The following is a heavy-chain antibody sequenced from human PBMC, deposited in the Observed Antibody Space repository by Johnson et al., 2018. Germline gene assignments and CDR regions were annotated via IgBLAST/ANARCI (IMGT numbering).Heavy chain of an antibody. CDR2: MNPNSGNT. CDR1: GYTFTSYD. V-gene: IGHV1-8*01. J-gene: IGHJ3*02. D-gene: IGHD3-22*01. CDR3: AGGPYDSSGYYYAFDI. Sequence: QVQLVQSGAEVKKPGASVKVSCKASGYTFTSYDINWVRQATGQGLEWMGWMNPNSGNTGYAQKFQGRVTMTRNTSISTAYMELSSLRSEDTAVYYSAGGPYDSSGYYYAFDIWGQGTMVTVSS.